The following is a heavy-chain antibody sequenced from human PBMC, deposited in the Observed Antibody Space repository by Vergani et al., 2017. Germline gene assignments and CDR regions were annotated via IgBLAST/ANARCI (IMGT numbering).Heavy chain of an antibody. J-gene: IGHJ4*02. V-gene: IGHV3-20*04. CDR3: ARDRWGPTGYYFDY. CDR2: INWNGGST. D-gene: IGHD7-27*01. CDR1: GFTFSSYS. Sequence: VQLVESGGGVVQPGGSLRLSCAASGFTFSSYSMNWVRQAPGKGLEWVSGINWNGGSTGYADSVKGRFTISRDNAKNSLYLQMNSLRAEDTALYYCARDRWGPTGYYFDYWGQGTLVTVSS.